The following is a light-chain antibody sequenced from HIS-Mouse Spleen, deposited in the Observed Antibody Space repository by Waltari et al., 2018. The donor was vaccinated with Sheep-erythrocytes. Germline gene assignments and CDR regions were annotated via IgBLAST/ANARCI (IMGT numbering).Light chain of an antibody. CDR1: QRISSW. J-gene: IGKJ1*01. V-gene: IGKV1-5*03. CDR3: QQYNSYST. Sequence: DIQMTQSPSTLSASVGDRVTITCRASQRISSWLDWYQQKPGKAPKLLIYKASSLESGVPSRFSGSGSETEFTLTISSLQPDDFATYYCQQYNSYSTFGQGTKVEIK. CDR2: KAS.